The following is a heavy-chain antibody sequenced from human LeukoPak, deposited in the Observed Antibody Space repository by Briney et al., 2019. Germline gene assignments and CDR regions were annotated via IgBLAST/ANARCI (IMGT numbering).Heavy chain of an antibody. CDR3: ARDDYYDSSGLEHFDY. CDR2: ISAYNGNT. V-gene: IGHV1-18*01. J-gene: IGHJ4*02. D-gene: IGHD3-22*01. Sequence: ASVKVSCKASGYTFTSYGINWVRQAPGQGLEWMGWISAYNGNTNYAQKLQGRVTMTTDTSTSTAYMELRSLRSDDTAVYYCARDDYYDSSGLEHFDYRGQGTLVTVSS. CDR1: GYTFTSYG.